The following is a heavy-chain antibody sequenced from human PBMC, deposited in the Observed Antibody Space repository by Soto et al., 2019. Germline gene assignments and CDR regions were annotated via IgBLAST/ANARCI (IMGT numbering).Heavy chain of an antibody. V-gene: IGHV3-72*01. CDR3: ARVNYDFWSGYSHGMDV. CDR2: TRNKANSYTT. D-gene: IGHD3-3*01. CDR1: GFPFSAHT. J-gene: IGHJ6*02. Sequence: EVQLVESGGALVQPGGPLRLSWAASGFPFSAHTRDWVGQAPGKGLEWVGRTRNKANSYTTEYAASVKGRFTISRDDSKNSLYLQMNSLKTEDTAVYYCARVNYDFWSGYSHGMDVWGQGTTVTVSS.